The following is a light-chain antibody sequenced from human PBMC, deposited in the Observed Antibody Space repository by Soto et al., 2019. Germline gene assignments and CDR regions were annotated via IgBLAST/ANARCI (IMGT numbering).Light chain of an antibody. CDR3: QQYGSSPLIS. Sequence: VLTQSPGTLSLSPGESATLSCRASQTVSITYLTWYQQKPGQAPRLLIFGASKRATGIPGRFSGSGSGRDFTLTISGLEPEDFAVYYCQQYGSSPLISFGQGTRLE. CDR2: GAS. CDR1: QTVSITY. V-gene: IGKV3-20*01. J-gene: IGKJ5*01.